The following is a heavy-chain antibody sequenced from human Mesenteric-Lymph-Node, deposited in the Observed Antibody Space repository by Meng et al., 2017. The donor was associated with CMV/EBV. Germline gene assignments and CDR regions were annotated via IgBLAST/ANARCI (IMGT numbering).Heavy chain of an antibody. Sequence: GGSLRLSCAASGFTFSSYGMHWVRQAPGKGLEWVAFIRYDGSNEYYADSVKGRFTISRDNSKNTLYLQMNSLRTEDTAVYYCRGSHSNFWGQGTLVTVSS. V-gene: IGHV3-30*02. CDR2: IRYDGSNE. J-gene: IGHJ4*02. D-gene: IGHD4-23*01. CDR1: GFTFSSYG. CDR3: RGSHSNF.